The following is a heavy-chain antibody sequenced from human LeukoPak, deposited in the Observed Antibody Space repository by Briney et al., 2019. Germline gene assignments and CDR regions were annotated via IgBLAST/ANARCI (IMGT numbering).Heavy chain of an antibody. D-gene: IGHD3-3*01. CDR3: ARENAIFGVAGHWFDP. Sequence: SETLSLTCTVSGVSISSSNSYWGWIRQPPGKGLEWIGSIYYSGNTYYNASVKSRVTISIDSSKNQFSLMLSSVTAADTAVYYCARENAIFGVAGHWFDPWGQGTLVTVSS. CDR1: GVSISSSNSY. V-gene: IGHV4-39*07. CDR2: IYYSGNT. J-gene: IGHJ5*02.